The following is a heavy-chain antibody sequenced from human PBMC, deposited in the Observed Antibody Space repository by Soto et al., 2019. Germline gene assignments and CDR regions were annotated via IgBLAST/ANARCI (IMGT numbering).Heavy chain of an antibody. CDR2: MNPNSGNT. Sequence: QVQLVQSGAEVKKPGASVKVSCKASGYTFTSYDINWVRQATGQGLEWMGWMNPNSGNTGYAQKFQGRVTMTRDTSISPAYLELSSLTYEDTAVYYCARGGSSCQAYSSLGYWGQGTLATVSS. CDR1: GYTFTSYD. J-gene: IGHJ4*02. CDR3: ARGGSSCQAYSSLGY. V-gene: IGHV1-8*01. D-gene: IGHD4-4*01.